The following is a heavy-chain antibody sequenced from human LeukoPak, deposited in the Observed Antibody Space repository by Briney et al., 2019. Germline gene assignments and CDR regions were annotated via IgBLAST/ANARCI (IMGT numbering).Heavy chain of an antibody. V-gene: IGHV4-34*01. CDR3: ARHRGYYDSSGYLPTVFDY. CDR2: INHSGST. Sequence: GTLRLSCAASGFIFSSHGMNWVRQAPGKGLEWIGEINHSGSTNYNPSLKSRVTISVDTSKNQFSLKLSSVTAADTAVYYCARHRGYYDSSGYLPTVFDYWGQGTLVTVSS. D-gene: IGHD3-22*01. CDR1: GFIFSSHG. J-gene: IGHJ4*02.